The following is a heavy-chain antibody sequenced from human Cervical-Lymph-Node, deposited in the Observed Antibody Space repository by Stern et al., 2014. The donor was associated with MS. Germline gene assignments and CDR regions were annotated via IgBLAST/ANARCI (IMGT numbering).Heavy chain of an antibody. CDR3: ARDRGGNYYFDQ. D-gene: IGHD4-23*01. CDR2: ISPTTGSA. J-gene: IGHJ4*02. CDR1: GYTFTVYH. V-gene: IGHV1-46*01. Sequence: VQLVQSGTEVREPGASVKVSCRASGYTFTVYHMHWVRQAPGQGLEWMGIISPTTGSATYAQKFQGRVTMTRDASTSTVYMELSSLRSEDTAVYFCARDRGGNYYFDQWGQGTLVTVSS.